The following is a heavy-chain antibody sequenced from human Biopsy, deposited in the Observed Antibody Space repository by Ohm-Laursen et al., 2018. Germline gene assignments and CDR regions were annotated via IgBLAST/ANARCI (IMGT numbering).Heavy chain of an antibody. V-gene: IGHV4-4*07. CDR1: GGSFTGHY. CDR3: AGDLPSSYYYAMDV. CDR2: TYKGGNT. J-gene: IGHJ6*02. Sequence: SDTLSLTCTVSGGSFTGHYWSWIRQPAGKGLEWIGHTYKGGNTNHNPSLKSRVSMSVDTSKNQLSLTLRSVTAADTAVYYCAGDLPSSYYYAMDVWGQGTTVTVSS.